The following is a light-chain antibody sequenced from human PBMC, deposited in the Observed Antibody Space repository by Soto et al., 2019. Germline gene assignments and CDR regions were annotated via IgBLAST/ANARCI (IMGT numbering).Light chain of an antibody. V-gene: IGKV3-15*01. CDR1: QSVSST. J-gene: IGKJ5*01. Sequence: EIVMTQSPATLSVSPGERATLSCRASQSVSSTLAWYQQKPGQAPRLLIYGASTRATGIPARFSGSGSGTDFTLTINRLEPEDSAVYYCQQYGSLITFGQGTRLEIK. CDR2: GAS. CDR3: QQYGSLIT.